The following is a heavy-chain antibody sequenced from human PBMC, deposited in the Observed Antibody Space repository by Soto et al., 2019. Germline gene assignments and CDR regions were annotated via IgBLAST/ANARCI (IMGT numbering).Heavy chain of an antibody. CDR2: IIPIFGTA. V-gene: IGHV1-69*06. CDR1: GGTFSSYA. Sequence: PVKVSCKASGGTFSSYAISWVRQAPGQGLEWMGGIIPIFGTANYAQKFQGRVTITADKSTSTAYMELSSLRSEDTAVYYCARAAKPTVTTVLGYWGQGTLVTVSS. J-gene: IGHJ4*02. D-gene: IGHD4-17*01. CDR3: ARAAKPTVTTVLGY.